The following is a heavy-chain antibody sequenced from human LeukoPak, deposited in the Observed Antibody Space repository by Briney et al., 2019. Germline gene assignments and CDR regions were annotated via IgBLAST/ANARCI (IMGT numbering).Heavy chain of an antibody. Sequence: KPSETLSLTCGVYGGSFSGYYWSWIRQPPGKGLEWIGGIIHTGSTNYNPSLKSRVTISIDTSKSQFSLRLSSVTAADTAVYYCARYRGRNGSNYYFDSWGQGTLVTVSS. J-gene: IGHJ4*02. CDR3: ARYRGRNGSNYYFDS. CDR1: GGSFSGYY. V-gene: IGHV4-34*12. D-gene: IGHD5-24*01. CDR2: IIHTGST.